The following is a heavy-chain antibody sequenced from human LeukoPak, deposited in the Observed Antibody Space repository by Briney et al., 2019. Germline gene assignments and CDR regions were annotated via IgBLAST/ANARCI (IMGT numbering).Heavy chain of an antibody. V-gene: IGHV3-7*01. CDR1: GFTFISYA. Sequence: TGGSLRLSCAASGFTFISYAMSGVRQAPGKGGEWVGNIKQDGSEKYYVDSVKGRFTISRDNAKNALYLQMNSLRAEDTAVYYCARGSAAAGTYWFDPWGQGTLVTVSS. D-gene: IGHD6-13*01. CDR3: ARGSAAAGTYWFDP. CDR2: IKQDGSEK. J-gene: IGHJ5*02.